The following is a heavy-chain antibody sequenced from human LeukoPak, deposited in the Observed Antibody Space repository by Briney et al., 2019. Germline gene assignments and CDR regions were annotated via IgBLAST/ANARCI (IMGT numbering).Heavy chain of an antibody. D-gene: IGHD3-3*01. CDR3: AKILFGVVLPGADY. V-gene: IGHV3-23*01. CDR1: GFTFSSYA. Sequence: GGSLRLSCAASGFTFSSYAMSWVRQAPGKGLEWVSSISNSGGNTYYADSVKGRFTISRDNSKNALFLQMNSLRAEDTAVYYCAKILFGVVLPGADYWGQGTLVTVSS. J-gene: IGHJ4*02. CDR2: ISNSGGNT.